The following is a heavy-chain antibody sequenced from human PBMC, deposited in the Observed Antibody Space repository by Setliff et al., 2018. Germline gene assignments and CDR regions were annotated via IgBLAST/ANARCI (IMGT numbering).Heavy chain of an antibody. CDR1: GASIRNFY. CDR2: VHFTGST. V-gene: IGHV4-59*01. J-gene: IGHJ3*02. D-gene: IGHD3-22*01. Sequence: PSETLSLTCNVSGASIRNFYWTWIRQPPGKGLEWIGYVHFTGSTNYNPSLKSRVTMSVDVSKSQFSLRLSSVTAADTAVYYCAREGTHDTKLAFDIWGQGTMVTVPS. CDR3: AREGTHDTKLAFDI.